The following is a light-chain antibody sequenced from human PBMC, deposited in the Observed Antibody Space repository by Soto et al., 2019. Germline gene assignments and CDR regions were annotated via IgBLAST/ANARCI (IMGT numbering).Light chain of an antibody. Sequence: HSVLTQPASVSGSPGQSITISCTGTSSDVGSYNFVSWYQQHPGKAPKLMISEVSKRPSGVSDRFSGSKSANTASLTISGLQAEDEADYYCRSYAGSSTYVFGAGTKLTVL. J-gene: IGLJ1*01. CDR2: EVS. CDR1: SSDVGSYNF. V-gene: IGLV2-23*02. CDR3: RSYAGSSTYV.